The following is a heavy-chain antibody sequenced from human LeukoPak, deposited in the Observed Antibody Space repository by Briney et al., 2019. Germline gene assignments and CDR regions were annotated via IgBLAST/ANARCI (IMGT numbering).Heavy chain of an antibody. Sequence: GRSLRLSCAASGFTFSSYAMHSVSQAPGKGLEWVAVISYDGSNKYYADSVKGRFTISRDNSKNTLYLQMNSLRAEDTAVYYCARDRVGYCSSTSCWGYFDYWGQGTLVTVSS. CDR3: ARDRVGYCSSTSCWGYFDY. D-gene: IGHD2-2*01. CDR1: GFTFSSYA. CDR2: ISYDGSNK. J-gene: IGHJ4*02. V-gene: IGHV3-30-3*01.